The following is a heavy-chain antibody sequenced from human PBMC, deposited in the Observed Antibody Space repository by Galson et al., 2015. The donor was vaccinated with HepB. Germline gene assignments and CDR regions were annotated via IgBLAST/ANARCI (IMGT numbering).Heavy chain of an antibody. V-gene: IGHV3-74*01. J-gene: IGHJ3*02. D-gene: IGHD3-3*01. Sequence: SLRLSCAASGFTFSSYWMNWVRQAPGKGLVWVSRIRSDGSDKYYADSVRDRFTISRDNSKHTLYLQMNTLRSEDTSVYYCAKVGDFWSDSSPQNAFDIWGQGTLVTVSA. CDR2: IRSDGSDK. CDR1: GFTFSSYW. CDR3: AKVGDFWSDSSPQNAFDI.